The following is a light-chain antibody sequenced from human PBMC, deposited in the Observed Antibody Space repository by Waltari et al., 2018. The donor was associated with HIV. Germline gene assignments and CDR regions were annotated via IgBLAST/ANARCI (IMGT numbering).Light chain of an antibody. CDR1: ESVSSN. J-gene: IGKJ2*01. Sequence: EIVLTQSPATLSVSPGDRVTLSCRASESVSSNLAWYQQKPGQAPRLVFYGASSRATGIPDRFSGSGSGTEFTLTISSLQSEDFAIYYCQQYVNWPPYTFGQGTKLEIK. V-gene: IGKV3-15*01. CDR2: GAS. CDR3: QQYVNWPPYT.